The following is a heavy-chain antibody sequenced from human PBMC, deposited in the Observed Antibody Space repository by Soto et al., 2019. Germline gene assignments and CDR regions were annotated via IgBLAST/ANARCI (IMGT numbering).Heavy chain of an antibody. D-gene: IGHD6-19*01. CDR3: ARDPWIRQSTGWFYHFDY. V-gene: IGHV3-30*03. CDR2: ITRDGSNK. Sequence: QVQLVESGGGVVQPGRSLRLSCAASGFTFSAYGMHWVRQAPGKGLEWVAIITRDGSNKFYADSVKGRFTISRDNSKNTLYLKINSLRAEDTAVYYCARDPWIRQSTGWFYHFDYWGQGTLVTVSS. J-gene: IGHJ4*02. CDR1: GFTFSAYG.